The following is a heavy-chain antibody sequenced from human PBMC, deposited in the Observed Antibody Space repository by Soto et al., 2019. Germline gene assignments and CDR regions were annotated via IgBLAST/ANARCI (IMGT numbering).Heavy chain of an antibody. D-gene: IGHD3-10*01. CDR2: INASGST. J-gene: IGHJ6*03. Sequence: QVQLQQWGAGLLNPSETLSLTCAVYGGSFSGYYWSWIRQPPGKGLERIGEINASGSTNYNLSLRGRVTISVETPRNQFSLKLRAVAAAERAGYYCAGGVILWYGELARRGDHGYYEDVWGKGTTVTVS. V-gene: IGHV4-34*01. CDR3: AGGVILWYGELARRGDHGYYEDV. CDR1: GGSFSGYY.